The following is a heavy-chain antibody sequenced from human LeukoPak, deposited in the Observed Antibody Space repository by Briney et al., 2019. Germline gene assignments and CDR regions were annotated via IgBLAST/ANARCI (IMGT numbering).Heavy chain of an antibody. V-gene: IGHV1-18*01. Sequence: GASVKVSCKASGYTFTSYGISWVRQAPGQGLEWMGWISAYNGNTNYAQKLQGRVTMTTDTSTSTAYMELRSLRSDDTAVYYCARDPGVVPVDYYYYYMDVWGKGTTVTVSS. CDR3: ARDPGVVPVDYYYYYMDV. CDR2: ISAYNGNT. D-gene: IGHD2-2*01. CDR1: GYTFTSYG. J-gene: IGHJ6*03.